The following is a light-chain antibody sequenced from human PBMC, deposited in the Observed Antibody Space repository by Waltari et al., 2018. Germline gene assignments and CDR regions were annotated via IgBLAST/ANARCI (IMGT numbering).Light chain of an antibody. Sequence: DIVMPQSPDALAVSLGEKATINCKSNQSLLYNSNNKNYLAWYQQKPGQPLKLFFYWASSRESGVPDRFSGSGSGTDFTLTIGSLQAEDVAVYYCQQYYTAPYTFGQGTKLEIK. CDR1: QSLLYNSNNKNY. J-gene: IGKJ2*01. V-gene: IGKV4-1*01. CDR2: WAS. CDR3: QQYYTAPYT.